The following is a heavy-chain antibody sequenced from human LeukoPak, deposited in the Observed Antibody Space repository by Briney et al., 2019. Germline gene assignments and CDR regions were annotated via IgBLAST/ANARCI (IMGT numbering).Heavy chain of an antibody. CDR2: MNPNSGNT. Sequence: ASVKVSCKASGYTFITYEINWVRQAPGQGLEWMGWMNPNSGNTGYAQKFQGRVTMTRNTSISTAYMELSSLRSEDTAVYYCASGGGFDIAAASNWFDPWGQGTLVTVSS. CDR1: GYTFITYE. V-gene: IGHV1-8*01. J-gene: IGHJ5*02. CDR3: ASGGGFDIAAASNWFDP. D-gene: IGHD6-13*01.